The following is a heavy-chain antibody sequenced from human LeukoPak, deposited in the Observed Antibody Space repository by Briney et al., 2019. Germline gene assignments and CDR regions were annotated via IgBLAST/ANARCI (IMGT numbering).Heavy chain of an antibody. V-gene: IGHV4-39*02. CDR3: ARPRDCSGGSCLFDY. CDR1: GGSISTSSYY. D-gene: IGHD2-15*01. CDR2: IYYSGST. Sequence: PSETLSLTCTVSGGSISTSSYYWGWIRQPPGKGLEWIGSIYYSGSTYYNPSLKSRVTISVDTSKNYFSLRLSSVTAADTAVYYCARPRDCSGGSCLFDYWGQGTLVTVSS. J-gene: IGHJ4*02.